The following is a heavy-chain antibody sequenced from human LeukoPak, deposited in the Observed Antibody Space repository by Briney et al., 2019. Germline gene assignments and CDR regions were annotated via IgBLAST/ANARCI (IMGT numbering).Heavy chain of an antibody. CDR2: IYSGGST. J-gene: IGHJ3*02. CDR1: GFTFSTNY. D-gene: IGHD6-6*01. Sequence: GGSLRLSCGASGFTFSTNYMSWVRQAPGKGLEWVSIIYSGGSTYYADSVKGRFTISRDNSKNTLYLQMNSLRAEDTAVYYCASYRYGSSFAFDIWGQGTMVTVSS. CDR3: ASYRYGSSFAFDI. V-gene: IGHV3-66*01.